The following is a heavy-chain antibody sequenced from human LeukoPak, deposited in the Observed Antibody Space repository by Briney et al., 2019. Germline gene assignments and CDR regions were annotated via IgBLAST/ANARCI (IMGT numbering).Heavy chain of an antibody. V-gene: IGHV4-4*07. D-gene: IGHD6-13*01. CDR1: GGSISRYY. CDR3: ARERIAAAGTLIWFDP. CDR2: IYTSGST. Sequence: SETLSLTCTVSGGSISRYYWSWLPQPAGKGLEWIGRIYTSGSTNYNPSLKSRVTMSVDTSKNQFSLKLSSVTAADTAVYYCARERIAAAGTLIWFDPWGQGTLVTVSS. J-gene: IGHJ5*02.